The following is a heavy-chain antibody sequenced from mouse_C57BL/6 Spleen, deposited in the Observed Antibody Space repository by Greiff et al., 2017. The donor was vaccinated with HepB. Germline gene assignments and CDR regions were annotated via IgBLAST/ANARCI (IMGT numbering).Heavy chain of an antibody. V-gene: IGHV5-17*01. CDR3: ARGGPKLGLFDY. D-gene: IGHD4-1*01. Sequence: EVMLVESGGGLVKPGGSLKLSCAASGFTFSDYGMHWVRQAPEKGLEWVAYISSGSSTIYYADTVKGRFTISRDNAKNTLFLQMTSLRSEDTAMYYCARGGPKLGLFDYWGQGTTLTVSS. CDR1: GFTFSDYG. CDR2: ISSGSSTI. J-gene: IGHJ2*01.